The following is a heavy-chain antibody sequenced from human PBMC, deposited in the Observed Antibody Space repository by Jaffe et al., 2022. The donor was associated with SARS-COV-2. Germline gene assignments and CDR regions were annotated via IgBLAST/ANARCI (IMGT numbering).Heavy chain of an antibody. CDR1: GGSFSGYY. CDR2: INQSGST. CDR3: ASRRGQQVVLPPDY. Sequence: QVQLQQWGAGLLKPSETLSLTCAVYGGSFSGYYWSWIRQTPGKGLEWIGEINQSGSTKYNPSLKSRVTISVDTSKNQFSLKLSSVTAADTAVYYCASRRGQQVVLPPDYWGQGTLVTVSS. J-gene: IGHJ4*02. V-gene: IGHV4-34*01. D-gene: IGHD6-13*01.